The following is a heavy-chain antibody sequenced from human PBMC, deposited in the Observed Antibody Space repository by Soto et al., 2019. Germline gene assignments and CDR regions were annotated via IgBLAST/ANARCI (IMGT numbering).Heavy chain of an antibody. V-gene: IGHV1-69*08. CDR3: ARDQGYRKGAFDI. Sequence: QVQLVQSGAEVKKPGSSVKVSCKASGGTFSSYTISWVRQTPGQVLEWMGRIIPILGIANYAQKFQGRVTITADKSTSTAYIELSSLRSEDTAVYYCARDQGYRKGAFDIWGQGTMVTVSS. J-gene: IGHJ3*02. D-gene: IGHD5-18*01. CDR1: GGTFSSYT. CDR2: IIPILGIA.